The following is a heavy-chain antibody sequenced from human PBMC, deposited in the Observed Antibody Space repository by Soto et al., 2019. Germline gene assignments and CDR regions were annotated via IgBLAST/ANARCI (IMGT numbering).Heavy chain of an antibody. J-gene: IGHJ6*02. CDR2: IRSKAYGGTT. V-gene: IGHV3-49*03. CDR3: TRLQSFYYYDSSGQRLMDV. D-gene: IGHD3-22*01. Sequence: GGSLRLSCTASGFTFGDYAMSWFRQAPGKGLEWVGFIRSKAYGGTTEYAASVKGRFTISRDDSNTIAYLQMNSLKTEDTAVYYCTRLQSFYYYDSSGQRLMDVWGQGTTVTVSS. CDR1: GFTFGDYA.